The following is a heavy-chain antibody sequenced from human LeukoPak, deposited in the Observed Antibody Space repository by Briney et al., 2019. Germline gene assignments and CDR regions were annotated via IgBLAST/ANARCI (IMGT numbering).Heavy chain of an antibody. Sequence: GRSLRLSCAASGFTFSSYAIHWVRQAPGKGLEWVALISYDGSTKYSTDSVKGRFTISRDNSKNTLYLQMNSLRPEDTAVYYCAGHFGAWHYFDYWGQGTLATVSS. V-gene: IGHV3-30*04. CDR1: GFTFSSYA. CDR2: ISYDGSTK. D-gene: IGHD3-3*01. J-gene: IGHJ4*02. CDR3: AGHFGAWHYFDY.